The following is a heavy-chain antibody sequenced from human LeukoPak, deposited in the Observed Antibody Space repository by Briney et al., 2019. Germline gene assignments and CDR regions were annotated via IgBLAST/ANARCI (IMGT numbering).Heavy chain of an antibody. Sequence: GGSLRLSCAASGFSFSSYAMTWARQAPVKGLEWVSAISGDGTRTYYADSVKGRFTISRDNSKNTLYLEMSSLRVEDTAMYYCAKWPEGAMDYFDYWGQGTLVTVSS. CDR3: AKWPEGAMDYFDY. D-gene: IGHD3-16*01. CDR2: ISGDGTRT. J-gene: IGHJ4*02. V-gene: IGHV3-23*01. CDR1: GFSFSSYA.